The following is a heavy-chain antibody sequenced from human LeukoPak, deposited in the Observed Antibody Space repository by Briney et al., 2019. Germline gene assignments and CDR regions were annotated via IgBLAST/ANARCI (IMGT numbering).Heavy chain of an antibody. Sequence: ASVKVSCKASGYTFTSYDINWVRQATGQGLEWMGWMNPNSGNTGYAQKFQGRVTITRNTSISTAYMELSSLRSEDTAVYYCARTYGDYYYYYMDVWGKGTTVTVSS. J-gene: IGHJ6*03. V-gene: IGHV1-8*03. CDR1: GYTFTSYD. CDR2: MNPNSGNT. D-gene: IGHD4-17*01. CDR3: ARTYGDYYYYYMDV.